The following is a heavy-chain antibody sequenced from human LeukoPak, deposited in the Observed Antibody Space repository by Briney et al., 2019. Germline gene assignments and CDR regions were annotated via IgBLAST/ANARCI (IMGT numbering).Heavy chain of an antibody. J-gene: IGHJ6*03. CDR1: GGSISSYY. Sequence: PSETLPLTCTVSGGSISSYYWSWIRQPPGKGLEWIGYIYYSGSTNYNPSLKSRVTISVVTSKNQFSLKLSSVTAADTAVYYCARVSPPPYYYYYMDVWGKGTTVTVSS. CDR2: IYYSGST. CDR3: ARVSPPPYYYYYMDV. V-gene: IGHV4-59*01.